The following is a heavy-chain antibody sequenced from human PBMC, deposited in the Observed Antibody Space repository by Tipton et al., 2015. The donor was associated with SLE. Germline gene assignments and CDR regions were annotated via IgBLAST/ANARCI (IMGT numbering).Heavy chain of an antibody. V-gene: IGHV4-61*10. D-gene: IGHD3-16*01. CDR2: FHHSGST. J-gene: IGHJ4*02. Sequence: TLSLTCTVSGGSISSGTYYWSWIRQPAGKGLEWIGYFHHSGSTNYNPSLQSRVTISRDPSKNQFSLNLSSATAADTAVYYCARDQVGVGDFDYWGQGALVTVSS. CDR3: ARDQVGVGDFDY. CDR1: GGSISSGTYY.